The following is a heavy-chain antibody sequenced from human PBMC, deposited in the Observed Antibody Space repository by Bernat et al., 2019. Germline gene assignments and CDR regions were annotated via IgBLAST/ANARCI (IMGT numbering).Heavy chain of an antibody. CDR1: GGVFNNYG. CDR2: IVPMFGTP. D-gene: IGHD3-9*01. J-gene: IGHJ4*02. CDR3: ASYLGSKKARDVTCYYFDS. V-gene: IGHV1-69*06. Sequence: QVQLVQSGAEVKKTGSSVKVSCKASGGVFNNYGISWVRQAPGQGLEWMGGIVPMFGTPKYAQKFQDRITITADKSMSTAYMELSSLRSEDTAVYYCASYLGSKKARDVTCYYFDSWGQGALVTVSS.